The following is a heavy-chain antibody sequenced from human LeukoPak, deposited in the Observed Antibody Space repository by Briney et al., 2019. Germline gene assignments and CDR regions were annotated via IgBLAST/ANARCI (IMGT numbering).Heavy chain of an antibody. D-gene: IGHD6-13*01. CDR3: ARDELGSYDY. CDR1: GFTFSSYA. Sequence: PGGSLRLSCAASGFTFSSYAMQGVRQARGKGVEGGAVISYDGSNKYYADSVKGRFTISRDNSKNTLYLQMNSLRAEDTAVYYCARDELGSYDYWGQGTLVTVSS. CDR2: ISYDGSNK. V-gene: IGHV3-30*04. J-gene: IGHJ4*02.